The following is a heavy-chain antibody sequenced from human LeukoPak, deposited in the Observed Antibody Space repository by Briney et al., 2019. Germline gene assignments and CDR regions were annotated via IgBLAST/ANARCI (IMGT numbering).Heavy chain of an antibody. V-gene: IGHV3-30*04. CDR1: GFTFSGYP. CDR3: AKDGRDGYNYFDY. CDR2: ISCDGSNK. D-gene: IGHD5-24*01. Sequence: PGGSLRLSCAASGFTFSGYPIHWVRQAPGKGLEWVAVISCDGSNKYYADSVKGRFTISRDNSKNTLYLQMNSLRAEDTAVYYCAKDGRDGYNYFDYWGQGTLVTVSS. J-gene: IGHJ4*02.